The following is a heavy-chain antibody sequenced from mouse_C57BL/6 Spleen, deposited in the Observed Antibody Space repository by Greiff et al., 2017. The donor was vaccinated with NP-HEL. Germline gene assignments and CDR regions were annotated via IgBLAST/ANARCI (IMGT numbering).Heavy chain of an antibody. CDR2: IDPSDSYT. CDR1: GYTFTSYW. Sequence: VQLQQPGAELVMPGASVKLSCKASGYTFTSYWMHWVKQRPGQGLEWIGEIDPSDSYTNYNQKFKGKSTLTVDKSSSTAYMQLSSLTSEDSAVYYCARLLEWYFDVWGTGTTVTVSS. J-gene: IGHJ1*03. CDR3: ARLLEWYFDV. V-gene: IGHV1-69*01. D-gene: IGHD3-3*01.